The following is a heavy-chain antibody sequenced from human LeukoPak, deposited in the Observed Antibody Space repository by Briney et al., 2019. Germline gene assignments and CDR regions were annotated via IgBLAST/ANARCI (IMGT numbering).Heavy chain of an antibody. CDR3: ARANQYYDFWSGYLGSPYYFDY. D-gene: IGHD3-3*01. CDR1: GYSISSGYY. Sequence: SETLSLTCGVSGYSISSGYYWGWIRQPPGKGLEWIGTIYHAGNTNHNPSLKSRVTTSVDTSKNQFSLKLSSVTAADTAVYYCARANQYYDFWSGYLGSPYYFDYWGQGTLVTVSS. V-gene: IGHV4-38-2*01. CDR2: IYHAGNT. J-gene: IGHJ4*02.